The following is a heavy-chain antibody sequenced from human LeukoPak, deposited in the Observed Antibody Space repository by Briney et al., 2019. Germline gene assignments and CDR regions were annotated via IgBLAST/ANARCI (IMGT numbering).Heavy chain of an antibody. CDR2: INHSGST. CDR1: GGSFSGYY. Sequence: SETLSLTCAVYGGSFSGYYWSWIRQPPGKGLEWIGEINHSGSTNYNPSLKSRVTISVDTSKNQFSLKLSSVTAADTAVYYCARFGSGRPFDYWGQGTLVTVSS. CDR3: ARFGSGRPFDY. J-gene: IGHJ4*02. D-gene: IGHD3-10*01. V-gene: IGHV4-34*01.